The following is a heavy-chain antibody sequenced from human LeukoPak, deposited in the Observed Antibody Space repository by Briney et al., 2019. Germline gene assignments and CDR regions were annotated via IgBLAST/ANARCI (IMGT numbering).Heavy chain of an antibody. CDR2: IYYSGST. CDR1: GGSISSSSYY. D-gene: IGHD2-15*01. V-gene: IGHV4-39*07. Sequence: SETLSLTCTVSGGSISSSSYYWGWIRQPPGKGLEWIGSIYYSGSTYYNPSLKSRVTISVDTSKNQFSLKLSSVTATDTAVYYCARGYCSGGSCYGLNWFDPWGQGTLVTVSS. CDR3: ARGYCSGGSCYGLNWFDP. J-gene: IGHJ5*02.